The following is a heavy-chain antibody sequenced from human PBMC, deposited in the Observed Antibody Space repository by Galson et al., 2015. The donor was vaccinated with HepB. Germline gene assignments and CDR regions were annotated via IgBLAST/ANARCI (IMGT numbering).Heavy chain of an antibody. CDR2: ISPYNGNT. J-gene: IGHJ4*02. D-gene: IGHD6-13*01. CDR1: GYTFTTYG. Sequence: SVKVSCKASGYTFTTYGVSWVRQAPGQGLEWMGWISPYNGNTNYAQKLQGRLTMTTDTSTSTAYMELNSLTSDDTAVYYCARDWMIAAAGTWGYWGQGTLVTVSS. CDR3: ARDWMIAAAGTWGY. V-gene: IGHV1-18*01.